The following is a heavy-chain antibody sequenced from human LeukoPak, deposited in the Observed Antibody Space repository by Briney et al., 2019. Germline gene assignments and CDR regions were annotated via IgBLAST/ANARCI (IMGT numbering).Heavy chain of an antibody. D-gene: IGHD3-9*01. CDR3: ARVFYDYLLYRGGYYWYHFGMDV. CDR1: GGSFSKYY. CDR2: INHSGNT. J-gene: IGHJ6*02. V-gene: IGHV4-34*01. Sequence: SSETLSLTCAVYGGSFSKYYWTWIRQPPGKGLEWIGEINHSGNTNYNPSLKSRVTISVDTSKNQFSLKLNSVTAADTAAYYCARVFYDYLLYRGGYYWYHFGMDVWGQGTTVTVSS.